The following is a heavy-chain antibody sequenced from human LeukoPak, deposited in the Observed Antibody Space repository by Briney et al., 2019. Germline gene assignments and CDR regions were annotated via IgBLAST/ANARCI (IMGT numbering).Heavy chain of an antibody. V-gene: IGHV4-28*01. Sequence: SDTLSLTCAVSGYSISSNNWWAWVRQPPGKGLEWFEYIYYNGNTYYNPYNPSLMSRVTMSVDTSKNQFSLKLDSVTEIDTAMYYCARNQAVAANRGASDVWGQGTMVTVSS. J-gene: IGHJ3*01. CDR2: IYYNGNT. D-gene: IGHD6-19*01. CDR1: GYSISSNNW. CDR3: ARNQAVAANRGASDV.